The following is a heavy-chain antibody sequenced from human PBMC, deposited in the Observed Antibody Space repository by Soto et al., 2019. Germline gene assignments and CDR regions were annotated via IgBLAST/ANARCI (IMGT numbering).Heavy chain of an antibody. J-gene: IGHJ6*02. Sequence: GGSLRLACAASGSSFSSYGMEWVRLAPGKGLEWVAATTYDGGIKHYVDFVKRRFTISRYNSKNTLYLQMNSMRVEDTATYYCAGALENPYFYYGLTVWGQGTTVTVSS. CDR3: AGALENPYFYYGLTV. D-gene: IGHD1-1*01. CDR1: GSSFSSYG. V-gene: IGHV3-30*03. CDR2: TTYDGGIK.